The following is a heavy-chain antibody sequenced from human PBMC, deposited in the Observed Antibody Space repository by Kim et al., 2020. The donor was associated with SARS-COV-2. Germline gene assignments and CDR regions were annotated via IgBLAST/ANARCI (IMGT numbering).Heavy chain of an antibody. D-gene: IGHD6-13*01. CDR2: ISSSGSTI. V-gene: IGHV3-11*01. Sequence: GGSLRLSCAASGFTFSYYHMSWIRQAPGKGLEWVSYISSSGSTIYYADSVKGRFTISRDNAKNSLYLQMNSLRAEDTAVYYCATYMEDWYSSRTRYFDLWGRGTLVTVSS. CDR3: ATYMEDWYSSRTRYFDL. J-gene: IGHJ2*01. CDR1: GFTFSYYH.